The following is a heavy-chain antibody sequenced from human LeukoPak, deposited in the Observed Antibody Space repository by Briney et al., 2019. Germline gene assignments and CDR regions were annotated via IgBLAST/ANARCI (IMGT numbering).Heavy chain of an antibody. CDR2: INHSGST. V-gene: IGHV4-34*01. J-gene: IGHJ4*02. D-gene: IGHD6-19*01. CDR1: GGSFSGYY. Sequence: SETLSLTCAVYGGSFSGYYWSWIRQPPGKGLEWIGEINHSGSTNYNPSLKSRVTISVDTSKNQFSLKLSSVTAADTAVYYCARAVRQWLAFDYWGQGTLVTVSS. CDR3: ARAVRQWLAFDY.